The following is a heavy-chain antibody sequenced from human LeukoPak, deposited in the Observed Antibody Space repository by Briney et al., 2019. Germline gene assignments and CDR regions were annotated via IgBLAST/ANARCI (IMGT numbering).Heavy chain of an antibody. CDR3: ARGYYGSGSYYTFDY. Sequence: GASVKVSCKASRYTFTSYDINWVRQATGQGLEWMGWMNPNSGNTGYAQKFQGRVTLTRNNSISTAYMELSSLRSEDTAVYYCARGYYGSGSYYTFDYWGQGTLVTVSS. CDR1: RYTFTSYD. J-gene: IGHJ4*02. CDR2: MNPNSGNT. V-gene: IGHV1-8*01. D-gene: IGHD3-10*01.